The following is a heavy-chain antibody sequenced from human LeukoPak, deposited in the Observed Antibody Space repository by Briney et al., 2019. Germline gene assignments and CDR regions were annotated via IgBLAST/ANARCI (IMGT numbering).Heavy chain of an antibody. J-gene: IGHJ4*02. CDR1: GYTFTGYY. Sequence: ASVKVSCKASGYTFTGYYMHWVRQAPGQGLEWMGIINPSGGSTSYAQKFQGRVTMTRDTSTSTVYMELSSLRSEDTAVYYCARDFGVVVVAATHYFDYWGQGTLVTVSS. CDR2: INPSGGST. D-gene: IGHD2-15*01. CDR3: ARDFGVVVVAATHYFDY. V-gene: IGHV1-46*01.